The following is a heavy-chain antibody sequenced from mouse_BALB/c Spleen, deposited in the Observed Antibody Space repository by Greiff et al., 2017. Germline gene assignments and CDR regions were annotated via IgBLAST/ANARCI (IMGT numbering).Heavy chain of an antibody. J-gene: IGHJ2*01. CDR1: GYTFTSYW. CDR2: IYPGNSDT. D-gene: IGHD1-1*01. Sequence: EVQLQQSGTVLARPGASVKMSCKASGYTFTSYWMHWVKQRPGQGLEWIGAIYPGNSDTSYNQKFKGKAKLTAVTSTSTAYMELSSLTNEDSAVYYCTRYDGSSCSSYFDYWGQGTTLTVSS. V-gene: IGHV1-5*01. CDR3: TRYDGSSCSSYFDY.